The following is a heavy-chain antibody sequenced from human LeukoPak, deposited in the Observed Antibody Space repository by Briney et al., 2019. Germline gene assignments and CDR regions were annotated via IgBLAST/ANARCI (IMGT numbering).Heavy chain of an antibody. V-gene: IGHV3-23*01. Sequence: GGTLTLSFPATGFTFSNYGMSWLRQAPGKGLEGVASISGSGGSTYYADSVKGRFTISRDNSKNTLYLQMNSLRAEDTAVYYCAKPVVDYDSSGYYYYFDYWGQGTLVTVSS. D-gene: IGHD3-22*01. CDR1: GFTFSNYG. J-gene: IGHJ4*02. CDR2: ISGSGGST. CDR3: AKPVVDYDSSGYYYYFDY.